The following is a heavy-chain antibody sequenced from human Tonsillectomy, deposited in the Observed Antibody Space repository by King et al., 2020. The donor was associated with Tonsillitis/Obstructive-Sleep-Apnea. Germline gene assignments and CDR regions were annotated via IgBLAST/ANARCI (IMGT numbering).Heavy chain of an antibody. D-gene: IGHD3-16*01. V-gene: IGHV3-30*04. Sequence: VQLVESGGGVVQPGRSLRLSCAASGFTFSSYAMYWVRQAPGKGLEWVAIISYDGSNKYYADSVKGLFTISRDNSKNTLYLQLNSLRAEDTAVYYCARDSLGHYFDYWGQGTLVTVSS. CDR1: GFTFSSYA. J-gene: IGHJ4*02. CDR2: ISYDGSNK. CDR3: ARDSLGHYFDY.